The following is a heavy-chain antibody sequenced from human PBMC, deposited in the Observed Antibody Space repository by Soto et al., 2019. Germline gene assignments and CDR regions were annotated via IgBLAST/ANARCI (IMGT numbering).Heavy chain of an antibody. J-gene: IGHJ1*01. Sequence: SETLSLTCTVSGGSLSSYYWTWIRQPPGKGLEWIGYIHYSGSTYHNPSLKSRVTISVDTSKNQFSLKLTSVAAADTAVYYWGRPPRDLQKRIHYYYSRDVGGQATLVTVPS. V-gene: IGHV4-59*08. CDR2: IHYSGST. CDR3: GRPPRDLQKRIHYYYSRDV. CDR1: GGSLSSYY. D-gene: IGHD3-22*01.